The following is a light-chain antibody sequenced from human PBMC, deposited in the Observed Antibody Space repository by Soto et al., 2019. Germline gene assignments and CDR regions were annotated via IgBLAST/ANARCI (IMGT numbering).Light chain of an antibody. J-gene: IGKJ4*01. CDR3: MQALQNPFT. CDR1: RSLLQTNGNTY. CDR2: LAT. V-gene: IGKV2-28*01. Sequence: DIVMTQSPLSLPVTPGEPASISCRSSRSLLQTNGNTYLDWYLQKPGQSPQLLISLATNRDSGVPDRFSGSGSGTDFTLQISRVEAEDVGVYYCMQALQNPFTFGGGTKVDIK.